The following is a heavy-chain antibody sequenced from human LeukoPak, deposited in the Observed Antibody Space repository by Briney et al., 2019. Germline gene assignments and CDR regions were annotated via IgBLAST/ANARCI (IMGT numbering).Heavy chain of an antibody. CDR1: GGTFSSYA. J-gene: IGHJ4*02. D-gene: IGHD4-11*01. Sequence: SVKVSCKASGGTFSSYAISWVRQAPGQGLEWMGRIIPILGIANYAQKFQGRVTITADKSTSTAYMELSSLRSEDTAVYYCARSLTTVYSWGAGDWGQGTLVTVSS. CDR2: IIPILGIA. CDR3: ARSLTTVYSWGAGD. V-gene: IGHV1-69*04.